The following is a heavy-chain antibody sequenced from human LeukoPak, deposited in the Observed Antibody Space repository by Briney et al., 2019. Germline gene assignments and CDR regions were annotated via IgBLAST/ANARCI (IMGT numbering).Heavy chain of an antibody. CDR2: IIPIFGTA. Sequence: ASVKVSCKASGGPFSSYAISWVRQAPGQGLEWMGGIIPIFGTANYAQKFQGRVTITTDESTSTAYMELSSLRSEDTAVYYCAREGGPYGGNSLQPGFDYWGQGTLVTVSS. CDR1: GGPFSSYA. J-gene: IGHJ4*02. V-gene: IGHV1-69*05. D-gene: IGHD4-23*01. CDR3: AREGGPYGGNSLQPGFDY.